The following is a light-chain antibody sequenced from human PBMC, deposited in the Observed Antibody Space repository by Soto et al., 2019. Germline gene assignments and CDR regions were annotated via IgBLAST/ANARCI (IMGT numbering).Light chain of an antibody. CDR3: QQYNNWPQWT. CDR2: GAS. Sequence: EIVMTQSPATLSVSPGERATLSCRASQSVSSNLAWYQQKPGQAPRLLIYGASTRATGIPSRFSGSGSGTAFTPTNSSLQSEDFAGYYCQQYNNWPQWTFGQGTKVEIK. V-gene: IGKV3-15*01. J-gene: IGKJ1*01. CDR1: QSVSSN.